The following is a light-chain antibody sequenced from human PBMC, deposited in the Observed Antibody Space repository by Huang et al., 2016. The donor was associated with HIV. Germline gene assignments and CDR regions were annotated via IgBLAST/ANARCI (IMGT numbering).Light chain of an antibody. Sequence: DIQMTQSPSTLSASVGDRVTTTCRASQSVGTWLAWYQQKPGKAPKILIYNTSTLESRVPSRFSGSGSGTEFTLTISSLQPDDFATYFCQQYDGYSTFGGGTKVDIK. CDR3: QQYDGYST. V-gene: IGKV1-5*03. CDR2: NTS. J-gene: IGKJ4*01. CDR1: QSVGTW.